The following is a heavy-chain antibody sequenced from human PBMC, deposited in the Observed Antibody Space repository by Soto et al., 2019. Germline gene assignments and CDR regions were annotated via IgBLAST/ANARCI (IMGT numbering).Heavy chain of an antibody. CDR1: GFTFSSYW. CDR3: ARAVSAAAGTFDY. J-gene: IGHJ4*02. V-gene: IGHV3-74*01. D-gene: IGHD6-13*01. Sequence: GGSLRLSCAASGFTFSSYWMHWVRQAPGKGLVWVSRINSDGRSTSYSDSVRGRFTISRDNAKNTLYLQMNSLRAEDTAAYYCARAVSAAAGTFDYWGQGPLVTVSS. CDR2: INSDGRST.